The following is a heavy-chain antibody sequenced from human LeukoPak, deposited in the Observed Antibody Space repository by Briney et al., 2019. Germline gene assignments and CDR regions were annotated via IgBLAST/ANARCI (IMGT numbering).Heavy chain of an antibody. V-gene: IGHV3-30*18. D-gene: IGHD6-19*01. J-gene: IGHJ6*02. CDR2: MSYDGSNK. Sequence: GGSLRLSCAASGFTFSSYGMHWVRQAPGKGLEWVAVMSYDGSNKYYADSVKGRFTISRDNSKNTLYLQMNSLRAEDTAVYYCAKNWLVPGYGMDVWGQGTTVTVSS. CDR1: GFTFSSYG. CDR3: AKNWLVPGYGMDV.